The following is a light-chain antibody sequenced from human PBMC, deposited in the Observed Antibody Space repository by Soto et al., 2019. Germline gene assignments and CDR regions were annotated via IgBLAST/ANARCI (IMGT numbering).Light chain of an antibody. Sequence: EIVLTQSPGTLSLSPGARATLSCRASQSVSSSYLAWSQQKPGQAPRLLIYGASSRATGIPDRFSGSGSGTDFTLTISSLEPEDFAVYYCQQRSNWPLITLGQGTRLEI. J-gene: IGKJ5*01. CDR1: QSVSSSY. V-gene: IGKV3D-20*02. CDR3: QQRSNWPLIT. CDR2: GAS.